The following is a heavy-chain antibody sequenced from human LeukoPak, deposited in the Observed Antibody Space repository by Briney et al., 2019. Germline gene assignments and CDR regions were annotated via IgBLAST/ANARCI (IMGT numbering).Heavy chain of an antibody. Sequence: SETLSLTCTVSGGSINSYFWSWLRQPPGKGLEWIGYIYYSGSTNYNPSLKSRVPISVDTSKNHFSLKLSSVTAADTAVYYCARRAPYSYEWSTLDYWGQGTLVTVSS. J-gene: IGHJ4*02. V-gene: IGHV4-59*08. CDR2: IYYSGST. CDR1: GGSINSYF. D-gene: IGHD5-18*01. CDR3: ARRAPYSYEWSTLDY.